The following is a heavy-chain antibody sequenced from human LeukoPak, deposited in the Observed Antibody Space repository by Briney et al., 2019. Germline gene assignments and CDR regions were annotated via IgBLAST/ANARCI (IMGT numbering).Heavy chain of an antibody. V-gene: IGHV3-74*01. CDR1: GFTFSSYW. D-gene: IGHD3-22*01. J-gene: IGHJ4*02. CDR2: INSDGSST. CDR3: ARKYYDSSDYSYYFDY. Sequence: GGSLRLSCAASGFTFSSYWMHWVRQAPGKGPVWVSRINSDGSSTSYADSVKGRFIISRDNAKNTLYLQMNSLRAEDTAVYYCARKYYDSSDYSYYFDYWGQGTLVTVSS.